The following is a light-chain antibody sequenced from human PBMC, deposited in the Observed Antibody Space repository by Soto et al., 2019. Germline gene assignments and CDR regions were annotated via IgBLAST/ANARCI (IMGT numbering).Light chain of an antibody. CDR2: GVS. V-gene: IGKV3-15*01. J-gene: IGKJ4*01. Sequence: EVVMTQSPATLSVSPGERATLSCRASQSVSSNSLAWYQQKPGQAPRLLIYGVSIRATGIPARFSGSGSGTEFTLTISSLESEDFAVYYCQQYSAWPLTFGGGTKVEI. CDR3: QQYSAWPLT. CDR1: QSVSSN.